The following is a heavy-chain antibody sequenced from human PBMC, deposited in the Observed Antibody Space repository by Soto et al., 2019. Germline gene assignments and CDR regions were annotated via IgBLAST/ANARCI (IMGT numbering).Heavy chain of an antibody. Sequence: ETSVKVTCKDSGYTYTSNDSNWVRQATGQGLEWMGWMSAYSGNTSYAQKLQGRVTMTTDTSTSTAYMELRSLRSDDTAVYYCARGDGYSYGLGYYYYYGMDVWGQGTTVTVSS. J-gene: IGHJ6*02. V-gene: IGHV1-18*01. CDR1: GYTYTSND. D-gene: IGHD5-18*01. CDR3: ARGDGYSYGLGYYYYYGMDV. CDR2: MSAYSGNT.